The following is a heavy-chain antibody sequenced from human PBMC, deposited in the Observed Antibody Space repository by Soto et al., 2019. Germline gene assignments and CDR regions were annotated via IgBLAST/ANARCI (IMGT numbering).Heavy chain of an antibody. CDR3: ARLPLHIAAAGNDAFDI. Sequence: PGESRKISCKGSGYSFPNNWITWVRQMPGKGLEWMGRIDPSDSYTNYSPSFQGHVTISADKSISTAYLQWSSLKASDTAMYYCARLPLHIAAAGNDAFDIWGQGTMVTVSS. D-gene: IGHD6-13*01. CDR2: IDPSDSYT. CDR1: GYSFPNNW. J-gene: IGHJ3*02. V-gene: IGHV5-10-1*01.